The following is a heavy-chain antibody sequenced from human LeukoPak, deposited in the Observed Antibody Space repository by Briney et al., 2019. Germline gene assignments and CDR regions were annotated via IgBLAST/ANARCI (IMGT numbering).Heavy chain of an antibody. D-gene: IGHD3-10*01. Sequence: PGGSLRLSCAASGFTFSSYAMSWVRQAPGKGLEWVSAISGSGGSTYNADSAKGRFTISRDNSKNTLYLQMNSLRAEDTAVYYCLGMVRGVIYWGQGTLVTVSS. J-gene: IGHJ4*02. CDR2: ISGSGGST. CDR3: LGMVRGVIY. CDR1: GFTFSSYA. V-gene: IGHV3-23*01.